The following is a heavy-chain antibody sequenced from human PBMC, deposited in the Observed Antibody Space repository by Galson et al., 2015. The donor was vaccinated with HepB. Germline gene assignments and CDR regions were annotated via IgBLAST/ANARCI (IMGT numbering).Heavy chain of an antibody. CDR1: GFTFSSYA. V-gene: IGHV3-23*01. D-gene: IGHD2-15*01. CDR2: ISGSGGST. CDR3: AKSEDIVVVVAAYGY. J-gene: IGHJ4*02. Sequence: SLRLSCAASGFTFSSYAMSWVRQAPGKGLEWVSAISGSGGSTYYADSVKGRFTISRDNSKNTLYLQMNSLRAEDTAVYYCAKSEDIVVVVAAYGYWGQGTLVTVSS.